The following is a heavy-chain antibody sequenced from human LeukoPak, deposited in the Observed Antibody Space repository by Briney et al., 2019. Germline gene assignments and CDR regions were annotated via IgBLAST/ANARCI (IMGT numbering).Heavy chain of an antibody. V-gene: IGHV1-18*01. CDR2: ISAYNGNT. Sequence: ASVKVSFTASGYTFPSYGISWVRQAPGPGLEWMGWISAYNGNTNYAQKLQGRVTMTTDTSTSTAYLGLRSLTSDYTAVYYCAGSPLEPISFDYWGQGTLVTVSS. J-gene: IGHJ4*02. CDR3: AGSPLEPISFDY. D-gene: IGHD3-3*01. CDR1: GYTFPSYG.